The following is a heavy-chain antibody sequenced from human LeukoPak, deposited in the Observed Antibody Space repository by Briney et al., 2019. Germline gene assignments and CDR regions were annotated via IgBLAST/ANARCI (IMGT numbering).Heavy chain of an antibody. V-gene: IGHV3-66*01. CDR2: IYSGGSS. D-gene: IGHD5-12*01. J-gene: IGHJ4*02. CDR3: ATRPDGNDVPYFDY. Sequence: EGSLRLSCAASGLTVGFKCMSWVRQAPGKGLEWVSIIYSGGSSYYADSVKGRSTVSRDTSKNTLYLQMSSLRAEDTAVYYCATRPDGNDVPYFDYWGQGTLVTVSS. CDR1: GLTVGFKC.